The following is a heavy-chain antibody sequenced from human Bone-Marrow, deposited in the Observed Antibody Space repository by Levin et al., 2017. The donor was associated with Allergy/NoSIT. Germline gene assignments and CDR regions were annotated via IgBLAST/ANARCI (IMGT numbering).Heavy chain of an antibody. D-gene: IGHD1-26*01. J-gene: IGHJ4*02. CDR1: GFTFSTYW. CDR3: ATAAGWELSS. Sequence: PGGSLRLSCAGSGFTFSTYWVNWVRQAPGKGLEWVAIIKQDGSEKHYVDSAKGRFTISRDNTKNSFYLQMNSLRAEDTAVYYCATAAGWELSSWGQGILVTVSS. CDR2: IKQDGSEK. V-gene: IGHV3-7*01.